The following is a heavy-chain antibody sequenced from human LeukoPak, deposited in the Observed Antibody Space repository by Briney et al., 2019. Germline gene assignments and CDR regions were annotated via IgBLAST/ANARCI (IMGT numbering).Heavy chain of an antibody. Sequence: GGSLRLPCAASGFTFSSYSMNWVRQAPGKGLEWVSSISSSSSYIYYADSVKGRFTISRDNAKNSLYLKMNSLRAEDTAVYYCAREGGIQLWSFDIWGQGTMVTVSS. J-gene: IGHJ3*02. V-gene: IGHV3-21*01. CDR3: AREGGIQLWSFDI. CDR1: GFTFSSYS. D-gene: IGHD5-18*01. CDR2: ISSSSSYI.